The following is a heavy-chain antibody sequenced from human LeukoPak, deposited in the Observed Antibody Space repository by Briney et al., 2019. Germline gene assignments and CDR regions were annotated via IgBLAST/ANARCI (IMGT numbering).Heavy chain of an antibody. V-gene: IGHV1-18*01. Sequence: ASVKVSCKASGYTFTSYGISWVRQAPGQGLEWMGWISAHNCNTNYAQKLQGRVTMTTDTSTSTAYMELRSLRSDDTAVYYCARGNVVEYYDFWSGPLEGYYMAVWGKGTTVTVSS. J-gene: IGHJ6*03. CDR2: ISAHNCNT. CDR3: ARGNVVEYYDFWSGPLEGYYMAV. CDR1: GYTFTSYG. D-gene: IGHD3-3*01.